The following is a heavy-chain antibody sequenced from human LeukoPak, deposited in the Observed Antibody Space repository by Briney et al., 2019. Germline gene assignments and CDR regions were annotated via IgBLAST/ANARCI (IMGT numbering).Heavy chain of an antibody. J-gene: IGHJ3*02. CDR1: GFTLSTYD. D-gene: IGHD3-10*01. V-gene: IGHV3-13*01. CDR2: IYRAGDT. Sequence: GGSLRLSCAASGFTLSTYDTHWVRQPTGEGLEWGSIIYRAGDTYYPGSVKGRFTISRDNAKNSLYLQMNSLRAEDTAVYYCAREMSGSNDALDIWGQGKMVTVSS. CDR3: AREMSGSNDALDI.